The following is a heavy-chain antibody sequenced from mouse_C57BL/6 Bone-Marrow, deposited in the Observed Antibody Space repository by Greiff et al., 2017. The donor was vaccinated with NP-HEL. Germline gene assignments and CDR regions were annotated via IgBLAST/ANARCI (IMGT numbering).Heavy chain of an antibody. V-gene: IGHV1-76*01. J-gene: IGHJ4*01. Sequence: QVQLQQSGAELVRPGASVKLSCKASGYTFTDYYINWVKQRPGQGLEWIARIYPGSGNTYYNEKFKGKATLTAEKSSSTAYMQLSSLTSEDSAVYFCARSDNYYGSHYYAMDYWGQGTSVTVSS. D-gene: IGHD1-1*01. CDR1: GYTFTDYY. CDR3: ARSDNYYGSHYYAMDY. CDR2: IYPGSGNT.